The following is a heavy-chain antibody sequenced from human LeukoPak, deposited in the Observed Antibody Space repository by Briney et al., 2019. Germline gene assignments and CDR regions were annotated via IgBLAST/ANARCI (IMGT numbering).Heavy chain of an antibody. D-gene: IGHD3-3*01. V-gene: IGHV4-39*01. CDR3: ARHTIFCSFINCSPFDP. Sequence: SETLSFTCTVSGGSINSALYYWAWIRQTPEQQLEWIGSVSHDGITKYSPSLGGRVSLSADTSKNAFFMEVHSVTAADSAIYYCARHTIFCSFINCSPFDPWGQGTLVTVSS. CDR1: GGSINSALYY. J-gene: IGHJ5*02. CDR2: VSHDGIT.